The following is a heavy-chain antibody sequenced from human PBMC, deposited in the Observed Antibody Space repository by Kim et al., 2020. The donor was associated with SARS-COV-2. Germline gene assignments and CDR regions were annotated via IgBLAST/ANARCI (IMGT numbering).Heavy chain of an antibody. J-gene: IGHJ4*02. CDR1: GFTFDDYG. D-gene: IGHD6-6*01. Sequence: LSLTCAASGFTFDDYGMSWVRQAPGKGLEWVSGINWNGGSTGYADSVKGRFTISRDNAKNSLYLQMNSLRAEDTALYYCARDRPYSSSGFDYWGQGTLVTVSS. CDR3: ARDRPYSSSGFDY. CDR2: INWNGGST. V-gene: IGHV3-20*04.